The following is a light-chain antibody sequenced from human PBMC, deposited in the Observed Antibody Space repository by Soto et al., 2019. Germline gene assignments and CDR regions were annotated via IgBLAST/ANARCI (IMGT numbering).Light chain of an antibody. CDR3: QKYNSAPRT. Sequence: DIQKTQSPSSLSASVGDRVAITCRASQGISDYLAWYHQKPGKVPKLLIYAASTLQSGVPSRFSGSGSGTDFTLTISSLQPEDVATYYCQKYNSAPRTFGQGTKVEIK. J-gene: IGKJ1*01. CDR2: AAS. V-gene: IGKV1-27*01. CDR1: QGISDY.